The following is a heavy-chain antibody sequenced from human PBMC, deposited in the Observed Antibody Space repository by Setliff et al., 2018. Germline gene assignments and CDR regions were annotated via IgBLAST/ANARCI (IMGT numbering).Heavy chain of an antibody. Sequence: GASVKVSCKASGYTFTAYDIVWVRQATGQGLEWMGWMNPNSGRTGYPQRFQGRVTMTRDTSTSTVYMELRSLTSDDTAVYYCAREGRRYYDSSGYYYDPYYYYYMDVWGKGTTVTVSS. V-gene: IGHV1-8*02. J-gene: IGHJ6*03. CDR2: MNPNSGRT. CDR1: GYTFTAYD. CDR3: AREGRRYYDSSGYYYDPYYYYYMDV. D-gene: IGHD3-22*01.